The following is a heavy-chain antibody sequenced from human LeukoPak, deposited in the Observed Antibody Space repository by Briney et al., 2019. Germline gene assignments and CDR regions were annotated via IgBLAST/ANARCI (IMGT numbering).Heavy chain of an antibody. V-gene: IGHV3-48*03. J-gene: IGHJ4*02. Sequence: GGSLRLSCAASGFTFSSYEMNWVRQAPGKGLEWVSYISSSGSTIYYADSVKGRFTISRGNAKNSLYLQMNSLRAEDTAVYYCARVGSGWYFDYWGQGTLVTVSS. CDR2: ISSSGSTI. CDR1: GFTFSSYE. CDR3: ARVGSGWYFDY. D-gene: IGHD6-19*01.